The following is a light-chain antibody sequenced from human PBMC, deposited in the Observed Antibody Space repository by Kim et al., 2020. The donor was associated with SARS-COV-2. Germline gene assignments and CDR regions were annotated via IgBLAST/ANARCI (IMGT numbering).Light chain of an antibody. CDR3: QAWDRSTSGV. J-gene: IGLJ3*02. CDR2: QDD. Sequence: SYELTQPPSVSVSPGQSASITCSGDKLGNLFTCWYQQKPGQSPVLVIYQDDKRPSGIPERFSGSNSGNTATLTISGTQAVDEADYYCQAWDRSTSGVFGGGTKLTVL. V-gene: IGLV3-1*01. CDR1: KLGNLF.